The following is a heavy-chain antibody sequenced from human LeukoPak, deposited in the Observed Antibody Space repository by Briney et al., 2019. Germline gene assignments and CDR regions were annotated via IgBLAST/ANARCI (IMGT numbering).Heavy chain of an antibody. J-gene: IGHJ4*02. CDR3: ARGYSAYDPIDS. CDR1: GFAVSSNY. Sequence: GGSLRLSCEVSGFAVSSNYMTWVRQAPGKGLEWVSAISGSGGSTYYAVSVKGRFTISRDNSKNTLYLQMNSLRAEDTAVYYCARGYSAYDPIDSWGQGTLVTVSS. V-gene: IGHV3-23*01. CDR2: ISGSGGST. D-gene: IGHD5-12*01.